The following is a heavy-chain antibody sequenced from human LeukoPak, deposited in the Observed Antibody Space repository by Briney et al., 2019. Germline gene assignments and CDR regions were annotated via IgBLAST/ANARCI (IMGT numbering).Heavy chain of an antibody. CDR3: ARSRPSHRGSFDY. CDR1: GFTFTSSA. D-gene: IGHD3-10*01. V-gene: IGHV1-58*02. J-gene: IGHJ4*02. CDR2: IVVCSGST. Sequence: SVKVSCKAYGFTFTSSAMQWVRQARGQRLEWIGWIVVCSGSTSYAQKFQGRVTMTRDTSTSTVYMELSSLRSEDTAVYYCARSRPSHRGSFDYWGQGTLVTVSS.